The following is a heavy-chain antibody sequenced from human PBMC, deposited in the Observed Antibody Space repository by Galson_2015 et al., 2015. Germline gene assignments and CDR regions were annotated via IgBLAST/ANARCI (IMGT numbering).Heavy chain of an antibody. CDR2: ISYDGSNK. Sequence: LRLSCAASGFTFSSYALHWVRQAPGKGLEWVAVISYDGSNKYYADSVKGRFTISRDNSKNTLYLQMNSLRAEDTAVYYCASPSDTAMGPFDYWGQGTLVTVSS. J-gene: IGHJ4*02. CDR3: ASPSDTAMGPFDY. D-gene: IGHD5-18*01. V-gene: IGHV3-30-3*01. CDR1: GFTFSSYA.